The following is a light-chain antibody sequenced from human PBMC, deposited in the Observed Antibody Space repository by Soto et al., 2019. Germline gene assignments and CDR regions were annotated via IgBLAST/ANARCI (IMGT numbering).Light chain of an antibody. Sequence: QSVLTQPPSVSGAPGQRVTISCSGSSSNIGTFDVHWYQQLPGPAPKLLIYSNNNRPSGVPDRFSGSKSGTSASLAITGLLAEEEADYYCQSYDSSLSGVLFGGGTKLTVL. V-gene: IGLV1-40*01. J-gene: IGLJ2*01. CDR3: QSYDSSLSGVL. CDR1: SSNIGTFD. CDR2: SNN.